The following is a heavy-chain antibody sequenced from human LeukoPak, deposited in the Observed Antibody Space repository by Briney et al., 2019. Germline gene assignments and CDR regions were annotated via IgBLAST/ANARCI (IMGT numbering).Heavy chain of an antibody. D-gene: IGHD1-26*01. V-gene: IGHV4-34*01. Sequence: PSETLSLTCAVYGGSFSDYWWTWIRQSPGKGLEWIGEVNHSGRTNYNPSLKSRVSMSVDRSKKQFSLKLTSVTAADTAVYYCARGQGATVPQVGKNWFDPWGQGTRVIVSS. CDR2: VNHSGRT. CDR3: ARGQGATVPQVGKNWFDP. J-gene: IGHJ5*02. CDR1: GGSFSDYW.